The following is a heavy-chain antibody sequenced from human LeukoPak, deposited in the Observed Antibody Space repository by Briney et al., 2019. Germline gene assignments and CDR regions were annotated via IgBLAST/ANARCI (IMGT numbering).Heavy chain of an antibody. CDR3: ARVIVAAAGYYYYYYMDV. CDR2: IYYSGST. Sequence: SETLSLTCTVSGGSISSSSYYWGWIRQPPGKGLEWIGSIYYSGSTHYNPSLKSRVAISVDTSKNQFSLKLSSVTAADTAVYYCARVIVAAAGYYYYYYMDVWGKGTTVTVSS. J-gene: IGHJ6*03. D-gene: IGHD6-13*01. CDR1: GGSISSSSYY. V-gene: IGHV4-39*07.